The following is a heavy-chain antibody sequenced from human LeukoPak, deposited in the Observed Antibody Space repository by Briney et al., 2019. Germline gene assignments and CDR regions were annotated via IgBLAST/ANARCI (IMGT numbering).Heavy chain of an antibody. D-gene: IGHD6-13*01. CDR3: ARAGSPAADKGTFDY. V-gene: IGHV4-34*01. CDR2: INHSGST. J-gene: IGHJ4*02. Sequence: PSETLSLTCAVYGGSFSGYYWSWIRQPPGKGLEWIGEINHSGSTNYNPSLKSRVTISVDTSKNQFSLKLSSVTAADTAVYYCARAGSPAADKGTFDYWGQGTLVTVSS. CDR1: GGSFSGYY.